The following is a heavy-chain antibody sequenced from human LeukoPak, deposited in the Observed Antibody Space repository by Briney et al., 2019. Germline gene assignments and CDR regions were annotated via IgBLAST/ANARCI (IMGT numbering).Heavy chain of an antibody. CDR3: ARVRRLIGYCSSTSCYAPYYYYYMDV. D-gene: IGHD2-2*01. V-gene: IGHV4-59*01. J-gene: IGHJ6*03. Sequence: PSETLSLTCTVSGGSISSYYWSWIRQPPGKGLEWIGYIYYSGSTNYNPSLKSRVTISVDTSKNQSSLKLSSVTAADTAVYYCARVRRLIGYCSSTSCYAPYYYYYMDVWGKGTTVTVSS. CDR2: IYYSGST. CDR1: GGSISSYY.